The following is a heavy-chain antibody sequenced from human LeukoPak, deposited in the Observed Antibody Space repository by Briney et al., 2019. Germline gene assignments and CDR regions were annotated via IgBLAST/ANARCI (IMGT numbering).Heavy chain of an antibody. Sequence: GESLRISCKGSGYSFTSYWISWVRQMPGKALEWMGRIDPSDSYTYYSPSFQGHVTLTADKSISTAYLQWSSLKASDIAMYYCARLGSGSYYLDYWGQGTLVTVSS. CDR3: ARLGSGSYYLDY. V-gene: IGHV5-10-1*01. CDR2: IDPSDSYT. D-gene: IGHD3-10*01. CDR1: GYSFTSYW. J-gene: IGHJ4*02.